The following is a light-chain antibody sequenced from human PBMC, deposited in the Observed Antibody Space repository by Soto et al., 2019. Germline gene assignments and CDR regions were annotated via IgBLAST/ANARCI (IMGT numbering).Light chain of an antibody. CDR3: QQYNNWPPRT. CDR1: QSVSSRY. CDR2: GAS. J-gene: IGKJ1*01. V-gene: IGKV3-20*01. Sequence: EILLTQFPGTLSLSPGERATLSWRAGQSVSSRYLAWYQQKPGQAPRLLIYGASSRATGIPDRFSGSGSGTDFTLTISSLKSEDFAVYYCQQYNNWPPRTFGQGTKVDIK.